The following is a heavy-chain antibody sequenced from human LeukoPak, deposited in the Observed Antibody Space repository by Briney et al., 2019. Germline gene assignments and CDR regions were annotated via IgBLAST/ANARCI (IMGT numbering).Heavy chain of an antibody. J-gene: IGHJ4*02. V-gene: IGHV1-18*01. CDR2: ISAYNGNT. D-gene: IGHD3-9*01. CDR3: ARDGRDYDILTGSGGAFY. Sequence: GASVKVSCKASGYTFTSYGISWVRQAPGQGLEWMGWISAYNGNTNYAQKLQGRVTMTTDTSTSTAYMELRSLRSGDTAVYYCARDGRDYDILTGSGGAFYWGQGTLVTVSS. CDR1: GYTFTSYG.